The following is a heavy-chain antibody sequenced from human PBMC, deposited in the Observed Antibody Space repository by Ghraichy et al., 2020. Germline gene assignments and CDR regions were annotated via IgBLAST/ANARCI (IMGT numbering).Heavy chain of an antibody. D-gene: IGHD3-22*01. CDR2: IYYSGST. Sequence: ESLNISCTVSGGSISSSSYYWGWIRQPPGKGLEWIGSIYYSGSTYYNPSLKSRVTISVDTSKNQFSLKLSSVTAADTAVYYCARRNYLYYYDSSGYYYYFDYWGQGTLVTVSS. CDR1: GGSISSSSYY. V-gene: IGHV4-39*01. CDR3: ARRNYLYYYDSSGYYYYFDY. J-gene: IGHJ4*02.